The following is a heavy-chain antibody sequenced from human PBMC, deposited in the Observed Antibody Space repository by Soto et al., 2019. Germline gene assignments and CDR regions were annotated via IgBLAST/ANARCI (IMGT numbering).Heavy chain of an antibody. D-gene: IGHD2-15*01. J-gene: IGHJ3*02. Sequence: GGSLRLSCAASGFTFSDYYMSWIRQAPGKGLEWVSYISSSGSTIYYANSVKGRFTISRDNAKSSLYLQMNSLRAEDTAVYYCAREKVVVAAKWNAFDIWGQGTMVTVSS. CDR3: AREKVVVAAKWNAFDI. CDR1: GFTFSDYY. CDR2: ISSSGSTI. V-gene: IGHV3-11*01.